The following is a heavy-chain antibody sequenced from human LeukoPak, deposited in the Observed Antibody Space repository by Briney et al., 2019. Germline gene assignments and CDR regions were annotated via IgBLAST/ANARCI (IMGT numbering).Heavy chain of an antibody. CDR2: IRYDGTNK. J-gene: IGHJ4*02. CDR1: CIISHYYG. Sequence: GGSLRLSCAAGCIISHYYGTHWVRQAPVKGLEWVTFIRYDGTNKNYADSVKGRFTVSRDNSKNTLYLQVNSLRAEDTAVYYRAKHLDRFIMSWPLDYRGQGTLVIVSS. CDR3: AKHLDRFIMSWPLDY. V-gene: IGHV3-30*02. D-gene: IGHD3-16*01.